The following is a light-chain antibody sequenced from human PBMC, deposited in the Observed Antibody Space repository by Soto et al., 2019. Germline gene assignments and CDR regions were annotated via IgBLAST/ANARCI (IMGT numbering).Light chain of an antibody. V-gene: IGKV1-27*01. CDR2: AAS. CDR3: QKYNSATT. J-gene: IGKJ1*01. Sequence: DIQMTQSPSSLSASVGDRVTITCRASQSISNYLAWYQQKPGKVPKLLIYAASTLQSGVPSRFSGSGSGTVFTLTISSLQHEDVATYYCQKYNSATTFGQGTKVEIK. CDR1: QSISNY.